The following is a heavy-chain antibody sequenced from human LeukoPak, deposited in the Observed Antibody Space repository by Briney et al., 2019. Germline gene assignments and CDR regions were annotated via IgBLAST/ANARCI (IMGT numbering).Heavy chain of an antibody. Sequence: PSETLSLTCTVSGGSISSGGYYWSWIRQHPGKGLEWIGYIYYSGSTYYNPPLKSRVTISVDTSKNQFSLKLSSVTAADTAVYYCARGYSYGYLFDYWGQGTLVTVSS. D-gene: IGHD5-18*01. CDR3: ARGYSYGYLFDY. J-gene: IGHJ4*02. CDR1: GGSISSGGYY. V-gene: IGHV4-31*03. CDR2: IYYSGST.